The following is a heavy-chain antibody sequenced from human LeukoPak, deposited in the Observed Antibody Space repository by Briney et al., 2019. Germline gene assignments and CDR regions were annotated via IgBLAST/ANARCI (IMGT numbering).Heavy chain of an antibody. J-gene: IGHJ4*02. V-gene: IGHV1-69*05. Sequence: SVKVPCKASGVTFSSYAISWVRQAPGQGLEWMGGVIPNFGTANYAQKFQVRVTITTDESTSTAYMELSSLRSEDTAVYYCARGLYCGGDCYLYWGQGTLVTVSS. CDR2: VIPNFGTA. CDR1: GVTFSSYA. D-gene: IGHD2-21*02. CDR3: ARGLYCGGDCYLY.